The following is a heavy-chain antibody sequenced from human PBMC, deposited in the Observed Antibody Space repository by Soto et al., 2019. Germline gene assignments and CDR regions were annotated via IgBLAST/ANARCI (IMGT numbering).Heavy chain of an antibody. D-gene: IGHD4-17*01. CDR1: GYTFTGYY. Sequence: ASVKVSCMASGYTFTGYYIHWVRQAPGQGLEWMGWINPNSGGTDYAQKFQDWVTMTRDTSISTAYMELSRLRSDDTAVYYCARAQSALYGDFDYWGQGTLVTVSS. CDR2: INPNSGGT. CDR3: ARAQSALYGDFDY. J-gene: IGHJ4*02. V-gene: IGHV1-2*04.